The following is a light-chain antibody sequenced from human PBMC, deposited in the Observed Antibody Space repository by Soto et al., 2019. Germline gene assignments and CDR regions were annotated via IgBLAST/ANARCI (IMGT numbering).Light chain of an antibody. J-gene: IGKJ1*01. V-gene: IGKV3-11*01. CDR2: DAS. CDR1: QSVRSS. CDR3: QQRSNWPGT. Sequence: EVVLTQSPATLSLSPGERATLSCRASQSVRSSLAWYQQQPGQAPRLLIYDASNRATGIPARFSGSGSGTDFTLPISSLEPKDFSVYYCQQRSNWPGTFGQGTKVDIK.